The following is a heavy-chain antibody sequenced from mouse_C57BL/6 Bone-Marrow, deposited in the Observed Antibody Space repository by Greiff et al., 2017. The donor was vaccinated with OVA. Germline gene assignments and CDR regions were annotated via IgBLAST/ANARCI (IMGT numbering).Heavy chain of an antibody. J-gene: IGHJ1*03. Sequence: QVQLQQPGTELVKPGASVKLSCKASGYTFTSYWMHWVKQRPGQGLEWIGNINPSNGGTNYNEKFKSKATLTVDKSSSTAYMQLSSLTSEDSAVYYCARCPRYYGNSLLGFDVWGTGTTVTVSS. CDR1: GYTFTSYW. V-gene: IGHV1-53*01. CDR3: ARCPRYYGNSLLGFDV. D-gene: IGHD2-1*01. CDR2: INPSNGGT.